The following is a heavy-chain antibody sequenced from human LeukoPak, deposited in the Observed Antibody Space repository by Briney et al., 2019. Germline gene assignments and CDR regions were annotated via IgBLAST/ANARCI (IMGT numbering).Heavy chain of an antibody. CDR3: ARAPSEYYYDSSANWYFDL. Sequence: GGSLRLSCAASGFTVSSNYMSWVRQAPGKGLEWVSVIYSGGSTYYADSVKGRFTISRDNSKNTLYLQMNSLRAEDTAVYYCARAPSEYYYDSSANWYFDLWGRGTLVTVSS. J-gene: IGHJ2*01. D-gene: IGHD3-22*01. V-gene: IGHV3-53*01. CDR1: GFTVSSNY. CDR2: IYSGGST.